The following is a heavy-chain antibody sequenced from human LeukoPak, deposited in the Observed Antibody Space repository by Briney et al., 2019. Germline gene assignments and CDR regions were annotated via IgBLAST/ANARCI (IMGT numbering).Heavy chain of an antibody. CDR1: GYTFTSYV. D-gene: IGHD2-2*01. J-gene: IGHJ6*02. CDR3: ARVSCSSTSCYRGSPYYYYGMDV. CDR2: ISAYNGNT. Sequence: ASVKVSCKASGYTFTSYVISWVRQAPGQGLEWMGWISAYNGNTNYAQKLQGRVTMTTDTSTSTAYMELRSLRSDDTAVYYCARVSCSSTSCYRGSPYYYYGMDVWGQGTTVTVSS. V-gene: IGHV1-18*01.